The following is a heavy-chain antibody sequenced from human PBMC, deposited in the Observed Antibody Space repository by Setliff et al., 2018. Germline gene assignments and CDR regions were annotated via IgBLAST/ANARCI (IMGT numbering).Heavy chain of an antibody. J-gene: IGHJ4*02. D-gene: IGHD3-22*01. Sequence: PGGSLRLSCAASEFTFRNYYMHWVRQAPGKGLMWVSYIKSDGSNTHYADSVEGRFTISRDNAKNTLYLQMNSLRAEDTALYYCAKDIVYDSSGYYWGQGTLVTVSS. CDR2: IKSDGSNT. V-gene: IGHV3-74*01. CDR1: EFTFRNYY. CDR3: AKDIVYDSSGYY.